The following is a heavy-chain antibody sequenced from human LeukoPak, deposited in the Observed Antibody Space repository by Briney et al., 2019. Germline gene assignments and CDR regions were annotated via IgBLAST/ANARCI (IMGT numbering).Heavy chain of an antibody. CDR1: GGSISTSSYY. Sequence: ASETLSLTCTVSGGSISTSSYYWGWVRQPPGKGLEWIGNIFYSGSTYYSPSLKSRVTISLDTSRNQFSLKLNSVTAADTAVYYCARRYCSGGSCYSERGAFDIWGQGTMVTVSS. CDR2: IFYSGST. J-gene: IGHJ3*02. CDR3: ARRYCSGGSCYSERGAFDI. D-gene: IGHD2-15*01. V-gene: IGHV4-39*07.